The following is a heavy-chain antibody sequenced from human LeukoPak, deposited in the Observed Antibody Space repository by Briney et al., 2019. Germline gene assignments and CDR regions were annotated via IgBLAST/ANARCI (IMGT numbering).Heavy chain of an antibody. CDR2: INTNTGIP. D-gene: IGHD3-10*01. J-gene: IGHJ5*02. V-gene: IGHV7-4-1*02. Sequence: ASVKVSCKASGYTLTTNAMNWVRQAPGQGLEWMGWINTNTGIPRYAQAFTGRFVFSLDTSVSTAYLQISNLKAEDTAVYYCARDALPGAYNWFDPWGQGTLVTVSS. CDR1: GYTLTTNA. CDR3: ARDALPGAYNWFDP.